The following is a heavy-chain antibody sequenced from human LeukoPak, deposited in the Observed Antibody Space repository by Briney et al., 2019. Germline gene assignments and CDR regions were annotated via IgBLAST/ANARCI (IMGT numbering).Heavy chain of an antibody. D-gene: IGHD2-2*01. V-gene: IGHV3-23*01. CDR1: GFTFSSYA. CDR3: AKDAIVVVPAATYCFDY. CDR2: LSGSGGST. J-gene: IGHJ4*02. Sequence: GGSLRLSCAASGFTFSSYAMSWVRQAPGKGLEWVSALSGSGGSTYYADSVKGRFTISRDNSKNTLYLQMNGLRAEDTAVYHCAKDAIVVVPAATYCFDYWGQGTLVTVSS.